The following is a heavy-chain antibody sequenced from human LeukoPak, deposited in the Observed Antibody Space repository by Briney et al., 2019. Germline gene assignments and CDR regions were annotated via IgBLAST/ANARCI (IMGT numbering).Heavy chain of an antibody. D-gene: IGHD6-6*01. V-gene: IGHV3-30*02. J-gene: IGHJ4*02. CDR2: IRYDGSNK. Sequence: GGSLRLSCAASGFTFSSYGMHWVRQAPGKGLEWVAFIRYDGSNKYYADSVKGRFTISRDNSKNTLYLQMNSLRAEDTAVYYCAKDFGTYSSSNYWGQGTLVTVSS. CDR3: AKDFGTYSSSNY. CDR1: GFTFSSYG.